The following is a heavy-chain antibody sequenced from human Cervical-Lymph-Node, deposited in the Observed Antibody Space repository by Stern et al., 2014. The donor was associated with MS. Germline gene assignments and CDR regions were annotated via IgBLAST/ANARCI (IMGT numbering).Heavy chain of an antibody. J-gene: IGHJ6*02. Sequence: EVQLVESGGDLVQPGGYLRLSCAASGFTFNTYAMNWVRQAPGKGLEWVSTISGSGSRISYADSVNGRFTITRDNTENTLYLQMHSLKAEDTAIYYCAKQYFDSSGYSYYYGMDVWGQGTTVTVSS. CDR3: AKQYFDSSGYSYYYGMDV. CDR1: GFTFNTYA. D-gene: IGHD3-22*01. V-gene: IGHV3-23*04. CDR2: ISGSGSRI.